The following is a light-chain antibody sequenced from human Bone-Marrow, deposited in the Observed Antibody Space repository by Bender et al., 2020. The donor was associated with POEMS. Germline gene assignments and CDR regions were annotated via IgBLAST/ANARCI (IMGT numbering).Light chain of an antibody. Sequence: QSALTQPASVSGSPGQSITISCTGTSSDVGYSYLVSWYQQHPGKAPKVMIYDVSNRPSGVSNRFSGSKSGNTASLTISGLQAEDEADYYCSSYANNDALVFGGGTKLTV. J-gene: IGLJ2*01. CDR2: DVS. CDR1: SSDVGYSYL. V-gene: IGLV2-14*03. CDR3: SSYANNDALV.